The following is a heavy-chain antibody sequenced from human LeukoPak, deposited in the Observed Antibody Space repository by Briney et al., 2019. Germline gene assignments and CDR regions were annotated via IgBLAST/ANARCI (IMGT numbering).Heavy chain of an antibody. V-gene: IGHV4-59*01. CDR1: GGSISSYY. CDR3: ANSPYTGSTLGAFDI. CDR2: IYYSGST. J-gene: IGHJ3*02. Sequence: SETLSLTCTVSGGSISSYYWSWIRQPPGKGLEWIGYIYYSGSTNYNPSLKSRVTISVDTSKNQFSLKLSSVTAADTAVYYCANSPYTGSTLGAFDIWGQGTMVTVSS. D-gene: IGHD1-26*01.